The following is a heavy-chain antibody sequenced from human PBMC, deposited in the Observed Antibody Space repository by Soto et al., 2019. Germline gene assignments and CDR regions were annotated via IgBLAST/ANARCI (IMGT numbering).Heavy chain of an antibody. CDR2: ISYDGSNK. V-gene: IGHV3-30*18. Sequence: PGGSLRLSCAASGFTFSSYGMHWVRQAPGKGLEWVAVISYDGSNKYYADSVKGRFTISRDNSKNTLYLQMSSLRAEDTAVYYCAKDDDSSGLDYWGQGTLVTVSS. CDR1: GFTFSSYG. J-gene: IGHJ4*02. CDR3: AKDDDSSGLDY. D-gene: IGHD3-22*01.